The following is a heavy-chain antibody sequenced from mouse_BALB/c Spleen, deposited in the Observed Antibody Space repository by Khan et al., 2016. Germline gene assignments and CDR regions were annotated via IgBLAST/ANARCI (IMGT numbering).Heavy chain of an antibody. CDR1: GFSLTSYG. CDR2: IWSGGST. D-gene: IGHD1-1*01. CDR3: ARDYYGSSYWYFDA. J-gene: IGHJ1*01. Sequence: QVQLKESGPGPVQPSQSLSITCTVSGFSLTSYGVHWVCQSPGKGLEWSGVIWSGGSTDYNVAFISRLSISKDISKSQVCFKVNRLQAIDTAIYYCARDYYGSSYWYFDAW. V-gene: IGHV2-2*02.